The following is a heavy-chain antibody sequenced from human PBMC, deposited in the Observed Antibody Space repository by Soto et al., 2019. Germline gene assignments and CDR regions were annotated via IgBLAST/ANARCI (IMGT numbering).Heavy chain of an antibody. J-gene: IGHJ4*02. Sequence: SQTLSLTCAISGDSVSSNSAAWNWIRQSPSRGLEWLGRTYYRSKWYNDFAVSVKSRITINPDTSNNQFSLQLNSVTPEDTAVYYCARMNGYTHYFDYWGQGTLVTVSS. CDR1: GDSVSSNSAA. V-gene: IGHV6-1*01. CDR2: TYYRSKWYN. D-gene: IGHD5-12*01. CDR3: ARMNGYTHYFDY.